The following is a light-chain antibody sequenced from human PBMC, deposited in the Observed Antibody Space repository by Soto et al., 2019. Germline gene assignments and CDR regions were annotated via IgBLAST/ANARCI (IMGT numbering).Light chain of an antibody. CDR2: DVT. Sequence: QSALTQPASVSGSPGQSVTISCCGSSSDVGAYNYVSWYQRHPGKAPKLMIYDVTNRPSGVSNRFSGSKSGNTASLTISGLQAEDEADYFCSSYTSSSTVVFGGGTKLTVL. CDR3: SSYTSSSTVV. V-gene: IGLV2-14*01. J-gene: IGLJ3*02. CDR1: SSDVGAYNY.